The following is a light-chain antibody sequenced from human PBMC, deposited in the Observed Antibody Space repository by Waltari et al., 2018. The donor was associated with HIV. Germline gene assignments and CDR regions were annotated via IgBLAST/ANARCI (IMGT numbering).Light chain of an antibody. J-gene: IGLJ1*01. CDR2: DDV. CDR1: NIGAKS. V-gene: IGLV3-21*02. Sequence: SYVLTQPPSVSVAPGQTARITCGGNNIGAKSGHWYRHPLGQAPVLVVYDDVERPSGMSDRFSGSNSGNTATLLITGTDVGDEAEYYCQVWDMTSDHFVFGPGTTVTVL. CDR3: QVWDMTSDHFV.